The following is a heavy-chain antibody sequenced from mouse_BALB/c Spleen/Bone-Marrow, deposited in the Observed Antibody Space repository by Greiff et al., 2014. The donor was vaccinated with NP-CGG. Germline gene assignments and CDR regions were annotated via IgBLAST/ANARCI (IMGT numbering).Heavy chain of an antibody. D-gene: IGHD2-1*01. CDR2: VSTGSTII. CDR3: ARSHFYGNYFDY. Sequence: EVKVVESGGGLVQPGGSRKLSCAASGFTFSNFGMHWFRQSPEKGLEWVAFVSTGSTIIYYADTVKGRFTISRDNPENTLFLQMTSLSAEDTAIYYCARSHFYGNYFDYWGQGTTLTVSS. CDR1: GFTFSNFG. V-gene: IGHV5-17*02. J-gene: IGHJ2*01.